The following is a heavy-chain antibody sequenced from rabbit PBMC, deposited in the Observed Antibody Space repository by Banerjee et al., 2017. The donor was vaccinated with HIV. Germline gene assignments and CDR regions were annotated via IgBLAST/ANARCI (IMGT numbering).Heavy chain of an antibody. D-gene: IGHD7-1*01. V-gene: IGHV1S45*01. CDR2: INTSSGNT. J-gene: IGHJ6*01. CDR3: ARDYSTSYVGVGYDL. Sequence: QEQLKETGGGLVQPGESLTLSCKVSGFSLSSNDMSWVRQAPGKGLERIGCINTSSGNTVYASWAKGRFTISRTSSTTVTLQMTSLTAADTATYFCARDYSTSYVGVGYDLWGPGTLVTVS. CDR1: GFSLSSNDM.